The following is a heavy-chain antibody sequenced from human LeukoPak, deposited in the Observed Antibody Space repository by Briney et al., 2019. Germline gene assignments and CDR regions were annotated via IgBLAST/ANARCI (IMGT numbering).Heavy chain of an antibody. J-gene: IGHJ4*02. CDR2: IYSSGTT. CDR3: ARVDGYFDY. Sequence: PSETLSLTCTVPGGSISSSSFYWGWIRQPPGKGLEWIGSIYSSGTTYYSPSLKSRVTISVDTSKNQFSLKLNSVTAADTAVYYCARVDGYFDYWGQGTLVTVSS. D-gene: IGHD5-24*01. CDR1: GGSISSSSFY. V-gene: IGHV4-39*01.